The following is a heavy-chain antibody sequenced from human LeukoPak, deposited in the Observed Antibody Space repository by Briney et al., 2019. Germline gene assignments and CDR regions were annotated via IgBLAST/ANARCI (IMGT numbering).Heavy chain of an antibody. D-gene: IGHD2-2*01. CDR1: GGSISSGDYY. CDR3: ARDIRGYCSSTSCPPEAFDI. Sequence: PSETLSLTCTVSGGSISSGDYYWSWIRQPPGKGLEWIGYIYYGGSTYYNPSLKSRVTISVDTSKNQFSLKLSSVTAADTAVYYCARDIRGYCSSTSCPPEAFDIWGQGTMVTVSS. V-gene: IGHV4-30-4*08. J-gene: IGHJ3*02. CDR2: IYYGGST.